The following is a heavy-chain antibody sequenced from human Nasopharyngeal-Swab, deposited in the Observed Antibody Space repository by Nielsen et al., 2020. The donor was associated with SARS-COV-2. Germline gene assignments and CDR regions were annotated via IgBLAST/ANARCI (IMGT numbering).Heavy chain of an antibody. V-gene: IGHV1-69*01. CDR2: IIPIFGTA. J-gene: IGHJ6*02. CDR3: ASTPYSSGWYGPRSANYGMDV. D-gene: IGHD6-19*01. Sequence: WVRQAPGQGLEWMGGIIPIFGTANCAQKFQGRVTITADESTSTAYMELSSLRSEDTAVYYCASTPYSSGWYGPRSANYGMDVWGQGTTVTVSS.